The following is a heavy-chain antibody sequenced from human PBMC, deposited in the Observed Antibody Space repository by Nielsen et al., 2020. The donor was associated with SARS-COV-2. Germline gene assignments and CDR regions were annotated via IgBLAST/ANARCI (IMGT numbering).Heavy chain of an antibody. V-gene: IGHV1-69*13. CDR1: GGTFSSYA. D-gene: IGHD2-15*01. CDR2: IIPIFGTA. Sequence: SVKVSCKASGGTFSSYAISWVRQAPGQGLEWMGGIIPIFGTANYAQKFQGRVTITADESTSTAYMGLSSLRSEDTAVYYCARVDGHCSGGSCYSGVYWGQGTLVTVSS. CDR3: ARVDGHCSGGSCYSGVY. J-gene: IGHJ4*02.